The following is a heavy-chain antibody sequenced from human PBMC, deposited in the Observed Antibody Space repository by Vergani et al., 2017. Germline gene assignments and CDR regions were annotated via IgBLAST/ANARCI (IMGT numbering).Heavy chain of an antibody. V-gene: IGHV3-21*01. CDR2: ISSSSSYI. D-gene: IGHD3-16*02. Sequence: EVQLVESGGGLVKPGGSLRLSCAASGFTFSSYSMNWVRQAPGKGLEWVSSISSSSSYIYYADSVKGRFTISRDNAKNSLYLQMNSLRAEDTAVYYCARDRRLGELSHYYYYGMDAWGQGTTVTVSS. CDR1: GFTFSSYS. J-gene: IGHJ6*02. CDR3: ARDRRLGELSHYYYYGMDA.